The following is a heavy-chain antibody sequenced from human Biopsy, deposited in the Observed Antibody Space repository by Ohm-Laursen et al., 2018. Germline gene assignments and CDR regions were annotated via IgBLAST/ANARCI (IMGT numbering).Heavy chain of an antibody. Sequence: SLRLSCAAFGFTFSSYSMSWVRQPPGKGLEWVSAISGSAASTYYSDSVKGRFTISRDNSKNMMYLQMNSLRADDTALYYCRAVAGEAFDLWGQGTMVTVSS. CDR2: ISGSAAST. CDR1: GFTFSSYS. J-gene: IGHJ3*01. D-gene: IGHD6-19*01. V-gene: IGHV3-23*01. CDR3: RAVAGEAFDL.